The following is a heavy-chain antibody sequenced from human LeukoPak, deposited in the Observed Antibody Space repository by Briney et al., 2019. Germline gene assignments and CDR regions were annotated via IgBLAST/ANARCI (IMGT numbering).Heavy chain of an antibody. J-gene: IGHJ4*02. CDR2: IYYSGST. Sequence: PSETLSLTCPVSGGSISSYYWSWIRQPPGKGLEWIGYIYYSGSTNYNPCLKSRVTISVDTSKNQFSLKLSSVTAADTAVYYCARTAHYYGSGSYRGFDYWGQGTLVTVSS. CDR1: GGSISSYY. CDR3: ARTAHYYGSGSYRGFDY. V-gene: IGHV4-59*08. D-gene: IGHD3-10*01.